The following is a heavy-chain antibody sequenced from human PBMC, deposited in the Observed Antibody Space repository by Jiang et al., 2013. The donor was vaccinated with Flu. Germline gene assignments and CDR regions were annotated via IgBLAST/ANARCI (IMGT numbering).Heavy chain of an antibody. CDR3: ARGSTLRGYSYQVLYYFDY. CDR2: INPNSGGT. V-gene: IGHV1-2*02. D-gene: IGHD5-18*01. Sequence: KPGASVKVSCKASGYTFTGYYMHWVRQAPGQGLEWMGWINPNSGGTNYAQKFQGRVTMTRDTSISTAYMELSRLRSDDTAVYYCARGSTLRGYSYQVLYYFDYWGQGTLVTVSS. CDR1: GYTFTGYY. J-gene: IGHJ4*02.